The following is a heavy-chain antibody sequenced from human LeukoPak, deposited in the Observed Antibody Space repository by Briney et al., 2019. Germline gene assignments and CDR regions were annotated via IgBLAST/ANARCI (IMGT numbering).Heavy chain of an antibody. CDR2: IDPIDSET. CDR1: GHTLNNYW. Sequence: GESLKISGKASGHTLNNYWITGVRQMPGKGLEWMGIIDPIDSETRYSTFFRGQVTFSADRSINTAYLQWNSLKASDPAIYYCARHFHPAATTGGYLDVWGRGRLVTV. V-gene: IGHV5-51*01. D-gene: IGHD4-17*01. CDR3: ARHFHPAATTGGYLDV. J-gene: IGHJ2*01.